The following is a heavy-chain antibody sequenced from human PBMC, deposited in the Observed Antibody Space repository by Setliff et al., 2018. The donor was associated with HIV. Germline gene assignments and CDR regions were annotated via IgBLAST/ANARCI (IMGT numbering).Heavy chain of an antibody. Sequence: LSLTCNVSGGSLSSYYWSWIRLPPGKGLEWIGYIYYSGTADYNPSLKSRATISIDTSNNQFALKLTSMTAADTAVYFCARLKSASGYFGFDSWGQGTLVTVSS. J-gene: IGHJ4*02. CDR2: IYYSGTA. V-gene: IGHV4-59*08. CDR3: ARLKSASGYFGFDS. CDR1: GGSLSSYY. D-gene: IGHD5-12*01.